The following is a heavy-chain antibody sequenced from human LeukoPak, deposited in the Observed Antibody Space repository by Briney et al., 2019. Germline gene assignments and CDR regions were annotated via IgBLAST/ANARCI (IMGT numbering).Heavy chain of an antibody. CDR2: INPNSGST. CDR3: ARARGKTVNTPNWFDP. V-gene: IGHV1-2*02. D-gene: IGHD4-17*01. Sequence: ASVKVSCKAAGYTFTDYYVHWARQAPGQGLKWMGWINPNSGSTNYAQKFQGRVTMTRATYISTDYMELSGLRSNDTAMYYCARARGKTVNTPNWFDPWGQGTLVTVSS. CDR1: GYTFTDYY. J-gene: IGHJ5*02.